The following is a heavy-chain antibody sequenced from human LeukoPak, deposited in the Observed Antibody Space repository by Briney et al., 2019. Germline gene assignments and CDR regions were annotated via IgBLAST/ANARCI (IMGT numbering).Heavy chain of an antibody. CDR3: ARGPAMTTMVTQNFQH. V-gene: IGHV4-34*01. J-gene: IGHJ1*01. Sequence: SETLSLTCAVYGGSFSGYYWSWIRQPPGKGLEWIGEINHSGSTNYNPSLKSRVTISVDTSKNQFSLKLSSVTAADTAVYYCARGPAMTTMVTQNFQHWGQGTLVTVSS. CDR1: GGSFSGYY. D-gene: IGHD4-23*01. CDR2: INHSGST.